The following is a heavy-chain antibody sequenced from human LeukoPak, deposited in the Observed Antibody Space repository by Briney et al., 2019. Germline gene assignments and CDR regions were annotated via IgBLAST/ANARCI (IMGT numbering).Heavy chain of an antibody. Sequence: ASVKVSCKASGYTFTSYGISWVRQAAGQGHEWMGWISAYNGNTHYAQKLQGRVTMTTDTSTSTVYMELRSLRSDDTAVYYCARGSPPRRNYDSRGYYSYYFDYWGQGTLLTVSS. CDR3: ARGSPPRRNYDSRGYYSYYFDY. CDR1: GYTFTSYG. J-gene: IGHJ4*02. D-gene: IGHD3-22*01. CDR2: ISAYNGNT. V-gene: IGHV1-18*01.